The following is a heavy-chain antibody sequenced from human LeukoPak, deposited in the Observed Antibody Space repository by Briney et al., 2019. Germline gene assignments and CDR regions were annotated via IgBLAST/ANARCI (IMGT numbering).Heavy chain of an antibody. CDR1: GFTFSSYP. Sequence: GGSLRLSCAASGFTFSSYPMNWIRQAPGKGLEWVSSISSSSSYIYYADSVKGRFTISRDNAKNSLYLQMNSLRAEDTAVYYCAKTFDFWSGYWAEWGQGTLVTVSS. CDR2: ISSSSSYI. V-gene: IGHV3-21*04. CDR3: AKTFDFWSGYWAE. D-gene: IGHD3-3*01. J-gene: IGHJ4*02.